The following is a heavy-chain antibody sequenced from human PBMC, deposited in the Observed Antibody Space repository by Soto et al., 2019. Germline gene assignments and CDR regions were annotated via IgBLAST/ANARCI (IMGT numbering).Heavy chain of an antibody. CDR2: IIPLFDAV. CDR3: ARDDALRETSGYFYLDY. Sequence: QVQLVQSGAEVKKPGSSVRVSCKTSEGTFNNYAISWVRQAPGQGLEWMGGIIPLFDAVKYAQKFQGGVTITADKSTSTAYMELHTLTSEDTAVYYCARDDALRETSGYFYLDYWGQGTPVTVTS. CDR1: EGTFNNYA. V-gene: IGHV1-69*06. D-gene: IGHD3-22*01. J-gene: IGHJ4*02.